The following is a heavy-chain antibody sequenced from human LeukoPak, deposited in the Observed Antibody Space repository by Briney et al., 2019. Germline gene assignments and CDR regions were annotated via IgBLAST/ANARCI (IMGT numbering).Heavy chain of an antibody. CDR3: ARERIGYCSGGSCHAVDY. CDR1: GFTFNSFG. J-gene: IGHJ4*02. Sequence: GGSLRLSCAASGFTFNSFGMSWVRQAPGKGLEWLSYISSSSSTIYYADSVRGRFTISRDNAKNSLYLQINSLRADDTAVYYCARERIGYCSGGSCHAVDYWGQGTLVTVSS. V-gene: IGHV3-48*04. D-gene: IGHD2-15*01. CDR2: ISSSSSTI.